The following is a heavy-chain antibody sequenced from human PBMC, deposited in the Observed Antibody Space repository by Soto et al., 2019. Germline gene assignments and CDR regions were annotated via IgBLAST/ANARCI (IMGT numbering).Heavy chain of an antibody. CDR3: AKDDSSGYYRGALDI. Sequence: QVQLVESGGGVVQPGRSLRLSCAASGFTFSSYGMHWVRQAPGKGLEWVAVISYDGSNKYYADSVKGRFTISRDNSKNTLYLQMNSLRAEDTAVYYCAKDDSSGYYRGALDIWGQGTMVTVSS. V-gene: IGHV3-30*18. D-gene: IGHD3-22*01. CDR1: GFTFSSYG. CDR2: ISYDGSNK. J-gene: IGHJ3*02.